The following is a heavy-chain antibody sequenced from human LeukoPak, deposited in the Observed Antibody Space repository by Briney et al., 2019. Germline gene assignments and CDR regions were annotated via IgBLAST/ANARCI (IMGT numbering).Heavy chain of an antibody. D-gene: IGHD6-19*01. CDR1: GFTFNTYA. CDR3: ARSLGSGWIHLVEY. CDR2: VSYDGGAK. Sequence: GRSLRLSCAASGFTFNTYALHWVRQAPGKGLEWVAVVSYDGGAKYYADSMKGRFTISRDNSKNTVDLQMYSLRAEDSAVYYCARSLGSGWIHLVEYWGQGTLVTVS. J-gene: IGHJ4*02. V-gene: IGHV3-30*03.